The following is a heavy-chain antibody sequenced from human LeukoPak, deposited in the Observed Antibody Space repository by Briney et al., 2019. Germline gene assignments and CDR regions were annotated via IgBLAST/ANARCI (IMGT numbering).Heavy chain of an antibody. Sequence: HPGGPLRLSCAASGFTFSDSWMSWVRQAPGKGLEWVANMNQDGSEKDYVDSVKGRFTISRDNARNSLYLQMSSLRAEDTAVYYCATYTHWVAGDVWGQGTTVTVSS. V-gene: IGHV3-7*01. J-gene: IGHJ6*02. CDR2: MNQDGSEK. D-gene: IGHD3-16*01. CDR1: GFTFSDSW. CDR3: ATYTHWVAGDV.